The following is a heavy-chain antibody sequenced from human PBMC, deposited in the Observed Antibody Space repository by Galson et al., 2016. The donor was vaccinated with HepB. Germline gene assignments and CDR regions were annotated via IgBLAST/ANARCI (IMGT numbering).Heavy chain of an antibody. CDR2: ITGSDGST. J-gene: IGHJ4*02. V-gene: IGHV3-23*01. CDR1: GFTFTNYA. CDR3: AKGSNGWTKFIDF. Sequence: SLRLSCAASGFTFTNYAMSWVRQAPGKGLEWVSGITGSDGSTRYADSVKGRFIISRDNSMNTLYLQMDSLRAEDTAVYYCAKGSNGWTKFIDFWGQGTLVTVSS. D-gene: IGHD6-19*01.